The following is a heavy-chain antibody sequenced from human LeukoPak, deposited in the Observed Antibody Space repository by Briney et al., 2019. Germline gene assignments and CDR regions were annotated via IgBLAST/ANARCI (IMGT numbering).Heavy chain of an antibody. D-gene: IGHD1-14*01. CDR3: AKRYGYFDY. CDR2: ISGSGGST. V-gene: IGHV3-23*01. CDR1: GFTFSIYA. J-gene: IGHJ4*02. Sequence: PGESLRLSCAASGFTFSIYAMTWVRQAPGKELEWVSGISGSGGSTYYADSVKGRFTISRDNCKNTLYLQMNSLKADDTAVYYCAKRYGYFDYWGQGNLVTVSS.